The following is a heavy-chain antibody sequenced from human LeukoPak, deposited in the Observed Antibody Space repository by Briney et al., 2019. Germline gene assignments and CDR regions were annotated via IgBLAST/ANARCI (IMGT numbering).Heavy chain of an antibody. D-gene: IGHD4-17*01. V-gene: IGHV3-21*04. CDR3: AKAAVTTGDDY. CDR1: GFTFSSYC. Sequence: GGSLRLSCAASGFTFSSYCMDWVRQTPGKGLEWVSSISSSSSYIYYADSVKGRFTISRDNSKNTLYLQMNSLRAEDTAVYYCAKAAVTTGDDYWGQGTLVTVSS. J-gene: IGHJ4*02. CDR2: ISSSSSYI.